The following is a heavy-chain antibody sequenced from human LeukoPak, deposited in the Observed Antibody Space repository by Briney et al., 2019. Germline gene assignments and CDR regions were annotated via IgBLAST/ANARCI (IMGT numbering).Heavy chain of an antibody. CDR1: GYTFTGYY. D-gene: IGHD2-21*02. V-gene: IGHV1-2*02. Sequence: GASVKVSCKASGYTFTGYYMHWVRQAPGQGLEWMGWINPNSGGTNYAQKFQGRVTMTRDTSISTAYMELSRLTSDDTAVYYCARASPPLLLYYFDYWGQGTLVTVSS. CDR2: INPNSGGT. J-gene: IGHJ4*02. CDR3: ARASPPLLLYYFDY.